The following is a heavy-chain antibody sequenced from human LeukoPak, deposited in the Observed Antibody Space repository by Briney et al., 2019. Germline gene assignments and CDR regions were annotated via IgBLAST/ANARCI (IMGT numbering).Heavy chain of an antibody. Sequence: QAGGSLRLSCAASGFTFSSYAMSWVRQDPGKGLEWVSAISGSGGSTYYADSVKGRFTISRDNAKNSVYLQMNSLRAEDTAVYYCARGTVFDYWGQGTLVTVSS. CDR3: ARGTVFDY. V-gene: IGHV3-23*01. J-gene: IGHJ4*02. CDR1: GFTFSSYA. CDR2: ISGSGGST.